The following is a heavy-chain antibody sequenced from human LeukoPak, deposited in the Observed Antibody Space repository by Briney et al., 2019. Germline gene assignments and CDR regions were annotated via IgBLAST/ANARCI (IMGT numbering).Heavy chain of an antibody. J-gene: IGHJ3*01. Sequence: GGSLRLSCAASGFTFSNYAMTWVRQAPGKGLEWVSAISGSGGSTYYADSVKGRFTISRDNSKNTLYLQMNSLRAEDTAVYYCARQLRVGAFDLWGQGTMLTVSS. CDR3: ARQLRVGAFDL. CDR1: GFTFSNYA. V-gene: IGHV3-23*01. D-gene: IGHD5-24*01. CDR2: ISGSGGST.